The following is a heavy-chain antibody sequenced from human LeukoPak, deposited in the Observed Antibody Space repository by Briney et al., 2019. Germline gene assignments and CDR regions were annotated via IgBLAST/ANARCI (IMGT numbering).Heavy chain of an antibody. Sequence: GGSLRLSCAASGFTFSSYGMHWVRQAPGKGLEWVAVISYDGSNKYYADSVKGRFTISRDNSKNTLYLQMNSLRAEDTAVYYCAKLCDYDSSGYYCRGYWSQGTLVTVSS. V-gene: IGHV3-30*18. CDR3: AKLCDYDSSGYYCRGY. CDR2: ISYDGSNK. CDR1: GFTFSSYG. J-gene: IGHJ4*02. D-gene: IGHD3-22*01.